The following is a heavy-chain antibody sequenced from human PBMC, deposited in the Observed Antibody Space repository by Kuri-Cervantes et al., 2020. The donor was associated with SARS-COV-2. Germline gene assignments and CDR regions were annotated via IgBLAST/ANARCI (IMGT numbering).Heavy chain of an antibody. CDR1: GGSISSGDYY. CDR3: ARAQYGSGSYYLFDY. J-gene: IGHJ4*02. V-gene: IGHV4-30-4*01. CDR2: IYYSGST. Sequence: SETLSLTCTVSGGSISSGDYYWSWIRQPPGKGLEWIGYIYYSGSTYYNPSLKSRVTISVDTSKNQFSLKLSSVTAADTAVYYCARAQYGSGSYYLFDYWGQGTLVTVSS. D-gene: IGHD3-10*01.